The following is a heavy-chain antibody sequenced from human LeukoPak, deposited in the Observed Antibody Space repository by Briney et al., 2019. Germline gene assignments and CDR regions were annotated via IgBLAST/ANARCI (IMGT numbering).Heavy chain of an antibody. Sequence: PSETLSLTCTVPGGSVSSYYWSWFRQPPGRVLKWIGYLSHSGSSDSNPSLNSRITILVETSKNQFSLKLTSVTAADTAVYYCARARYANAWYAFDIWGQGTMVTVSS. CDR2: LSHSGSS. CDR1: GGSVSSYY. D-gene: IGHD2-2*01. V-gene: IGHV4-59*02. CDR3: ARARYANAWYAFDI. J-gene: IGHJ3*02.